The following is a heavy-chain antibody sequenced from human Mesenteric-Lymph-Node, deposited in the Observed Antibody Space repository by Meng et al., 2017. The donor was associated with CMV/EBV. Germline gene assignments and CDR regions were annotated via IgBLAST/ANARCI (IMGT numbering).Heavy chain of an antibody. V-gene: IGHV2-5*02. J-gene: IGHJ4*02. D-gene: IGHD5-18*01. CDR3: AHRRRGQLWSFWDFDY. CDR1: FSVSTYGEG. CDR2: IYWDDDQ. Sequence: FSVSTYGEGVGWVRQPPGKALEWLALIYWDDDQRYTQSLKSRLTITKDPSKSQVVLTMTTMDPVDTATYYCAHRRRGQLWSFWDFDYWGQGTLVTVSS.